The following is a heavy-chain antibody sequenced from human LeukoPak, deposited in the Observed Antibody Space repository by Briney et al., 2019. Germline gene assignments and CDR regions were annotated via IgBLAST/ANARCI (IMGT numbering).Heavy chain of an antibody. CDR1: GFPFDTNI. V-gene: IGHV3-23*01. J-gene: IGHJ5*02. Sequence: GGSLRLSCAVSGFPFDTNIMNWVRQAPGKGLEWVSGISASGGPFYASSVTGRFTISRDNSKDTLYLEMNSLRAEDTAVYYCARNPEAVAGTERWFDPWGQGTLVTVSS. CDR2: ISASGGP. D-gene: IGHD6-19*01. CDR3: ARNPEAVAGTERWFDP.